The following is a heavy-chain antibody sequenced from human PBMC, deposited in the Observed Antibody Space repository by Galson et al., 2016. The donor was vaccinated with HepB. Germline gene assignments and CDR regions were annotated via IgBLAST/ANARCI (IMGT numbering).Heavy chain of an antibody. D-gene: IGHD3-22*01. CDR1: GGSINSGGYY. CDR2: IFYNGIS. CDR3: ARLDYYDSSGHAPSIDP. Sequence: TLSLTCTVSGGSINSGGYYWTWIRQHPGKGLEWIGYIFYNGISYYTPSLKSRLTISLNTSTNQFSLKLTSVTAADTAVYYCARLDYYDSSGHAPSIDPWGQGTLVTVSS. V-gene: IGHV4-31*03. J-gene: IGHJ5*02.